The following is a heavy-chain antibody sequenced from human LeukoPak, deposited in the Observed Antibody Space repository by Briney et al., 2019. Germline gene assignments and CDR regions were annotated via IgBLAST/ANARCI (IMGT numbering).Heavy chain of an antibody. J-gene: IGHJ4*02. CDR2: ISGSGTNT. V-gene: IGHV3-23*01. CDR1: GFTFSRYV. Sequence: GGSLRLSCAASGFTFSRYVMTWVRQAPGKGLEWVSEISGSGTNTYYADSVKGRFTISRDNSRNTLNLQMNSLRDEDTAVYFCAKDQDYYGLGSYPTYWGQGTLVTVSP. CDR3: AKDQDYYGLGSYPTY. D-gene: IGHD3-10*01.